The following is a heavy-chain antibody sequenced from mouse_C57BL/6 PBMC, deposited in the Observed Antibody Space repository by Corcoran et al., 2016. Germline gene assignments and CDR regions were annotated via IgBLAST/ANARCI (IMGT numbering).Heavy chain of an antibody. Sequence: QIQLVQSGPELKKSGETVKISCKASGYTFTTYGMSWVKQAPGKGLKWMGWINTYSGVPTYADDFKGRFAFSLETSASTAYLQINNLKNEDTATYFCARRATVVPYYFDYWGQGTTLTVSS. CDR3: ARRATVVPYYFDY. J-gene: IGHJ2*01. CDR1: GYTFTTYG. CDR2: INTYSGVP. V-gene: IGHV9-3*01. D-gene: IGHD1-1*01.